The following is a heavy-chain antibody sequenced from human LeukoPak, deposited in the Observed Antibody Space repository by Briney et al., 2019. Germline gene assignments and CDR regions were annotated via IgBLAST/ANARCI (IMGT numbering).Heavy chain of an antibody. D-gene: IGHD4-23*01. Sequence: GGSLRLSCAASGFTFSSYAMHWVRQAPGKGLEWVAITSYDGGNKYYADSVKGRFPISRDNSKNTLYLQMNSLRAEDTAVYYCAKGLSGGGQRGYFDYWGQGTLVTVSS. CDR2: TSYDGGNK. CDR3: AKGLSGGGQRGYFDY. J-gene: IGHJ4*02. V-gene: IGHV3-30*04. CDR1: GFTFSSYA.